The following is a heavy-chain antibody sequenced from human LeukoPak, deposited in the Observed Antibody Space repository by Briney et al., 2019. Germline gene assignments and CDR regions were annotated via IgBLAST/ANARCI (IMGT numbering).Heavy chain of an antibody. V-gene: IGHV4-39*07. J-gene: IGHJ4*02. CDR2: IYYSGGT. Sequence: SETLSLTCTVSGGSISTDSYYWGWIRQPPGKGLEWIGSIYYSGGTYYNPSLKSRVTIFVDTSKNQFSLKLSSVTAADTAVYYCARGSYYDSTPGYWGQGTLVTVSS. D-gene: IGHD3-22*01. CDR1: GGSISTDSYY. CDR3: ARGSYYDSTPGY.